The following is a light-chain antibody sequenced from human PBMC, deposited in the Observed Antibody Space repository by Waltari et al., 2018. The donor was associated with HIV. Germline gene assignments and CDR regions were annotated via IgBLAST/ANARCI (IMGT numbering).Light chain of an antibody. J-gene: IGKJ2*01. V-gene: IGKV1-39*01. CDR3: QQSYTTPH. CDR2: GAS. CDR1: QSINNY. Sequence: IQMTQSPSSLSASVGDRVTITCRASQSINNYLNWYQQKPGKAPKPLIYGASSLQSGVPSRFSGSGFGTDFTLTINTLQPEDFATYYCQQSYTTPHFGQGTKLEIK.